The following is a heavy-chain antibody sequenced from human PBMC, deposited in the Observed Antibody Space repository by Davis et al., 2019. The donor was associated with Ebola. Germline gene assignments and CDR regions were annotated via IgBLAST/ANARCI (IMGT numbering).Heavy chain of an antibody. CDR3: ARRRGYSGYEIGGYYFDY. CDR2: IYPGDSDT. D-gene: IGHD5-12*01. CDR1: GYSFTSYW. J-gene: IGHJ4*02. V-gene: IGHV5-51*01. Sequence: PGGSLRLSCKGSGYSFTSYWIGWVRQLPGKGLEWMGIIYPGDSDTRYSPSFQGQVTISADKSISTAYLQWSSLKASDTAMYYCARRRGYSGYEIGGYYFDYWGQGTLVTVSS.